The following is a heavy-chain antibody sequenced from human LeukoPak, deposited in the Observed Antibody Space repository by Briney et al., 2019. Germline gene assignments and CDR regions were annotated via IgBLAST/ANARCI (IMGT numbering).Heavy chain of an antibody. J-gene: IGHJ4*02. CDR1: VFTFSSFE. V-gene: IGHV3-48*03. CDR3: ARVDRYSSSPSSFDY. D-gene: IGHD6-13*01. CDR2: VSNSGSTI. Sequence: GGSPRLSCAASVFTFSSFEMNWGRHAQGNGVEWGSCVSNSGSTIYYADSMKGRFTISGDNAKNSLYLQMNSLSAEDTAVYYCARVDRYSSSPSSFDYWGQGTLVTVSS.